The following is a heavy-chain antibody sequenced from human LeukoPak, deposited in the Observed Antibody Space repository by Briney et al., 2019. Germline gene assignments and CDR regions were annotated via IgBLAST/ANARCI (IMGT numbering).Heavy chain of an antibody. Sequence: GGSLRLSCAASGFTFSTSAMTWVRQAPGKGLEWVSYIRGSGDTTYYAKSVKGRSTISRDNSKNTLYLQMSSLRAEDTALYYCAKHRGDAYSMFFDSWGQGTLVTVSS. CDR2: IRGSGDTT. CDR3: AKHRGDAYSMFFDS. J-gene: IGHJ4*02. CDR1: GFTFSTSA. V-gene: IGHV3-23*01. D-gene: IGHD5-24*01.